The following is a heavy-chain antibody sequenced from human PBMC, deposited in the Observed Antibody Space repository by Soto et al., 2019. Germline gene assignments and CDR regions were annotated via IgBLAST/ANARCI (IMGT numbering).Heavy chain of an antibody. J-gene: IGHJ4*02. D-gene: IGHD3-10*01. V-gene: IGHV3-74*01. Sequence: LRLSCAASGSIFKMYWMHWVRQSPGKGLVWISRIYNDGTYSDYADSVRGRFTISRDNVNDTLYLQMNNLRAEDSGLYYCTRGPRPISTGTGAYWGQGTQVTVSS. CDR2: IYNDGTYS. CDR3: TRGPRPISTGTGAY. CDR1: GSIFKMYW.